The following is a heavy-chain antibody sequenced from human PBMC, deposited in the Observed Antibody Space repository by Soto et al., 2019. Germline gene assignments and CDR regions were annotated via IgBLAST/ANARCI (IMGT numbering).Heavy chain of an antibody. CDR1: GYTFTNYW. J-gene: IGHJ6*02. CDR3: AASIFYYGMDV. Sequence: LKISCKGSGYTFTNYWIGWVRQMPGKGLEWMGIIYPGDSDTKYNPSFQGQVTISADKSITTTYLQWSSLKASDTAIYYCAASIFYYGMDVWGQGTTVTVSS. V-gene: IGHV5-51*01. CDR2: IYPGDSDT.